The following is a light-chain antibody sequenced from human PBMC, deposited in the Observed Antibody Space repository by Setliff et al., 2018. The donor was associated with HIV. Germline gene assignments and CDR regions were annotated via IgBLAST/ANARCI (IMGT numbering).Light chain of an antibody. CDR1: SSDVGSYNL. J-gene: IGLJ1*01. CDR3: CSYAGSSISYV. V-gene: IGLV2-23*02. CDR2: EVS. Sequence: QSVLTQPASVSGSPGQSITISCTGTSSDVGSYNLVSWYQQHPGKAPKLMIYEVSKRPSGVSDRFSGSKSCNTASLTISGLQAEDEADYYCCSYAGSSISYVFGTGTKVTVL.